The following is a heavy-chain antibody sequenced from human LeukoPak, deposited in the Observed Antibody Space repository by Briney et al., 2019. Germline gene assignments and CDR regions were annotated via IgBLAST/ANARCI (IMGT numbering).Heavy chain of an antibody. J-gene: IGHJ4*02. CDR2: IYYSGST. D-gene: IGHD2-15*01. V-gene: IGHV4-39*01. CDR1: GGSISSSSYY. CDR3: ARMVVDLNFDY. Sequence: SETLSLTCTVSGGSISSSSYYWGWIRQPPGKRLEWIGTIYYSGSTSYTPSLNSRLTIPVDTSMNQFSLKLSSVTAADTAVYYCARMVVDLNFDYWGPGTLVTVTS.